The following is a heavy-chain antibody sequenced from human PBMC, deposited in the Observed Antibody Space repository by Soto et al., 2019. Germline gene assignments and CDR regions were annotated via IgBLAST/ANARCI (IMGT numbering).Heavy chain of an antibody. CDR2: INHSGST. CDR3: VRAQHNYYYYYGMDV. J-gene: IGHJ6*02. D-gene: IGHD3-16*01. CDR1: GGSFIGYY. Sequence: SETLSLTCAVYGGSFIGYYWSWIRQPPGKGLEWIGEINHSGSTNYNPSLKSRVTISVDTSKNQFSLKLSSVTAADTAVYYCVRAQHNYYYYYGMDVWGQGTTVTVSS. V-gene: IGHV4-34*01.